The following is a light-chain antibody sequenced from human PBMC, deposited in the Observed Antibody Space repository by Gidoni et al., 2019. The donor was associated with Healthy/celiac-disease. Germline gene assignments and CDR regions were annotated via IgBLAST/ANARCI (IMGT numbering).Light chain of an antibody. CDR3: QQYNSYSST. V-gene: IGKV1-5*01. Sequence: GDRVTIPCRASQSISSWLAWYQQKPGKDPKLLIYDASSLESGVPSRFSGSGSGTEFTLTISSLQPDDFATYYCQQYNSYSSTFXXXTKVEIK. CDR1: QSISSW. J-gene: IGKJ1*01. CDR2: DAS.